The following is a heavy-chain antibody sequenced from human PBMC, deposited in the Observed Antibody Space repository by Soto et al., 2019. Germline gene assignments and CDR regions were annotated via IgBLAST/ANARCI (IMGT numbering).Heavy chain of an antibody. J-gene: IGHJ5*02. D-gene: IGHD6-13*01. V-gene: IGHV1-18*01. CDR1: GYTFTSYG. CDR3: ARVKECVPSSSWHNWFDP. CDR2: ISAYNGNT. Sequence: QVQLVQSGAEVKKPGASVKVSCKASGYTFTSYGISWVRQAPGQGLEWMGWISAYNGNTNYAQKLQGRVTMTTDTSTSTAYMELRSLRSDDTAVYYCARVKECVPSSSWHNWFDPWGQGTLVTVSS.